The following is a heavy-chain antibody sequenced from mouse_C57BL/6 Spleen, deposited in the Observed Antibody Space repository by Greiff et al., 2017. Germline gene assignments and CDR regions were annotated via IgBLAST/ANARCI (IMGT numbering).Heavy chain of an antibody. CDR1: GFTFSDYG. V-gene: IGHV5-17*01. D-gene: IGHD2-5*01. CDR2: ISSGSSTI. CDR3: ARTRYSNYVGSYFDY. J-gene: IGHJ2*01. Sequence: EVKLMESGGGLVKPGGSLKLSCAASGFTFSDYGMHWVRQAPEKGLEWVAYISSGSSTIYYADKVKGRFTISRDNAKNTLFLQMTSLRSEDTAMYYCARTRYSNYVGSYFDYWGQGTTLTVSS.